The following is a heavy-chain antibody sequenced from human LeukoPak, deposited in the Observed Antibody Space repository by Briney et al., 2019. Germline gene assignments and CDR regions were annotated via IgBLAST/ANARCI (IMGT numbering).Heavy chain of an antibody. CDR1: GFTFSNAW. CDR2: IKSKTDGGTT. D-gene: IGHD3-22*01. V-gene: IGHV3-15*01. Sequence: PGGSLRLSCAASGFTFSNAWMSWVRQAPGKGLEWVGRIKSKTDGGTTDYAAPMKGRFTISRDDSKNTLYLQMNSLKTEDTAVYYCTTDYYDSSGYSWGQGTLVTVSS. CDR3: TTDYYDSSGYS. J-gene: IGHJ5*02.